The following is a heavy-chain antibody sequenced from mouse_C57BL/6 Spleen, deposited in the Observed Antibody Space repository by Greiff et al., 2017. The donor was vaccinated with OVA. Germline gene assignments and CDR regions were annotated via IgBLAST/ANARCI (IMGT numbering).Heavy chain of an antibody. V-gene: IGHV5-16*01. D-gene: IGHD4-1*01. CDR3: ARMGRGDLDY. J-gene: IGHJ2*01. CDR2: ITYDGSST. CDR1: GFTFSDYY. Sequence: EVQLMESEGGLVPPGSSMTLSCTASGFTFSDYYMAWVRQVPEKGLEWVANITYDGSSTYYLDSLKIRFIISRDNGKIILYMKMSRMKAEDTDTCDCARMGRGDLDYWGQGTTLTVSS.